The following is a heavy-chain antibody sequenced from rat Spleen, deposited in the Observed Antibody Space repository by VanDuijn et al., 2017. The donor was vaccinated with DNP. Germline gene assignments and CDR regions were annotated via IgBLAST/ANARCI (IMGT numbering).Heavy chain of an antibody. CDR3: ARQRWYYSGEGMDY. CDR1: GFTFSSFP. Sequence: EVQLVESGGGLVQPGRSMKLSCAASGFTFSSFPMAWVRQAPKKGLEWVATITYDGSRTYYRDSVKGRFTISRDNAKSTLYLQMDSLRSEDTATYYCARQRWYYSGEGMDYWGQGVMVTVSS. D-gene: IGHD1-1*01. J-gene: IGHJ2*01. V-gene: IGHV5-46*01. CDR2: ITYDGSRT.